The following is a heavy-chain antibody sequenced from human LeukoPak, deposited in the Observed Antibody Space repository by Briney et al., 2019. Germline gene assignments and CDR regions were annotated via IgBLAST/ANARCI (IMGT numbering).Heavy chain of an antibody. D-gene: IGHD5-18*01. CDR1: GGTFSSYT. V-gene: IGHV1-69*02. CDR2: IIPILGIA. CDR3: ARVFQGARDYGYGYFDY. J-gene: IGHJ4*02. Sequence: SVKVSCKASGGTFSSYTISWVRQAPGQGLEWMGRIIPILGIANYAQKFQGRVTITADKSTSTAYMELSSLRSEDTAVYYCARVFQGARDYGYGYFDYWGQGTLVTVSS.